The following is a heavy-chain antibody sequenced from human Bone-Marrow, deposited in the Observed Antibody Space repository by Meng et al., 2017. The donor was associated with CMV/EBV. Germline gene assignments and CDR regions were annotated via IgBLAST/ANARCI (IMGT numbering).Heavy chain of an antibody. J-gene: IGHJ6*02. CDR2: IRFDGTNK. Sequence: GESLKISCAASGFTFSSYAMHWVRQAPCKGLEWVANIRFDGTNKYHADSVKGRFTISRDNSKNTLYLQMNSLRAEDTAVYYCAKRGDSSGTYAMDVWGQGTTVTVSS. D-gene: IGHD3-22*01. V-gene: IGHV3-30*02. CDR3: AKRGDSSGTYAMDV. CDR1: GFTFSSYA.